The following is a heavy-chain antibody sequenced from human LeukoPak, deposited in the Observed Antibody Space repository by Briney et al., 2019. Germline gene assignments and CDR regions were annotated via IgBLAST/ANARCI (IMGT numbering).Heavy chain of an antibody. CDR1: GYTFTSYD. CDR3: ARFPAIVGLGAFDI. V-gene: IGHV1-8*01. J-gene: IGHJ3*02. Sequence: GASVKVSCKASGYTFTSYDINWVRQATGQGLEWMGWMNPNSGNTGYAQKFQGRVTMTRNTSISTAYMELSSLRSEDTAVYYCARFPAIVGLGAFDIWGQGTMVTVSS. D-gene: IGHD1-26*01. CDR2: MNPNSGNT.